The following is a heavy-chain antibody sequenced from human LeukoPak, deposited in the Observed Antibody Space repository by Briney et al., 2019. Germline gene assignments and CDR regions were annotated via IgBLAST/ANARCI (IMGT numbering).Heavy chain of an antibody. CDR2: INPNSGGT. J-gene: IGHJ4*02. V-gene: IGHV1-2*02. D-gene: IGHD3-9*01. CDR3: ARAQYFDWLSVY. Sequence: GASVKVSCKXSGYTFTGYYIHWVRQAPGQGLEWMGWINPNSGGTDYSQKFQGRVTMTRDTSISTAYMELSRLSSDDTAVYYCARAQYFDWLSVYWGPGTLVTVSS. CDR1: GYTFTGYY.